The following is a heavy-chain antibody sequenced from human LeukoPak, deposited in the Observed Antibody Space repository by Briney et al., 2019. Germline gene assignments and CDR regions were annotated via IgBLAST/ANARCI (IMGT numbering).Heavy chain of an antibody. Sequence: ASVKVSCKASVYTFTSYGISWVRQAPGQGLEWMGWISAYNGNTNYAQKLQGRVTITTNTSTSTAYVELRSLRSDDTAVYYCARDHAVTYYYGSGSSPPDYWGQGTLVTVSS. D-gene: IGHD3-10*01. CDR1: VYTFTSYG. J-gene: IGHJ4*02. CDR2: ISAYNGNT. CDR3: ARDHAVTYYYGSGSSPPDY. V-gene: IGHV1-18*01.